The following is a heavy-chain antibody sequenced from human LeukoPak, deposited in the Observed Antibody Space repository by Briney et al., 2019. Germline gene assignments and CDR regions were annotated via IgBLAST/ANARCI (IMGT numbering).Heavy chain of an antibody. D-gene: IGHD3-22*01. V-gene: IGHV4-59*12. CDR2: IYYSGST. CDR3: ARDRYYYDSSGSNNWFDP. CDR1: GGSISTYY. Sequence: SETLSLTCTVSGGSISTYYRTWIRQPPGKGLEWIGYIYYSGSTNYNPSLKSRVTISVDTSKNQFSLKLSSVTAADTAVYYCARDRYYYDSSGSNNWFDPWGQGTLVTVSS. J-gene: IGHJ5*02.